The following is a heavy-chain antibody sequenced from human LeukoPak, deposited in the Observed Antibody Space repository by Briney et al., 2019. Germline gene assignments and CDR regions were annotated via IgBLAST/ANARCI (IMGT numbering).Heavy chain of an antibody. CDR3: ARRMVVAARAYYYYYYMDV. CDR2: IYYSGST. Sequence: ETLSLTCTVSGGSISSYYWSWIRQPPGKGLEWIGYIYYSGSTNYNPSLKSRVTISVDTSKNQFSLKLSSVTAADTAVYYCARRMVVAARAYYYYYYMDVWGKGTAVTVSS. D-gene: IGHD2-15*01. CDR1: GGSISSYY. V-gene: IGHV4-59*01. J-gene: IGHJ6*03.